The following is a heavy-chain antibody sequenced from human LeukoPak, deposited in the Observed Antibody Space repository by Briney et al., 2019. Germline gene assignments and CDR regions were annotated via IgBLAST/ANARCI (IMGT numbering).Heavy chain of an antibody. D-gene: IGHD3-10*01. V-gene: IGHV3-49*04. J-gene: IGHJ3*02. Sequence: QAGGSLRLSCTASGFIFGDYAVSWVRQAPGKGLEWVGFIRSKAYGGTTEYAASVKGRFTISRDDSKSIAYLQMNSLKTEDTAVYYCAITRGSGRGAFDIWGQGTMVTVSS. CDR3: AITRGSGRGAFDI. CDR2: IRSKAYGGTT. CDR1: GFIFGDYA.